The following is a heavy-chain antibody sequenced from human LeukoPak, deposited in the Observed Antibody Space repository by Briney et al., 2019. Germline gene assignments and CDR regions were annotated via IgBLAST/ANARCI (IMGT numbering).Heavy chain of an antibody. CDR2: ILPLLGIA. V-gene: IGHV1-69*02. Sequence: SVKLSCKVSRRTLSSYTISCVRQAPGQGLEWMGRILPLLGIANYAQKFQGRVTITADRSTSTDCMELSSLRAEDTAVYYCARGPSTYYGSGSFYFDYWGQGTLVTVSS. D-gene: IGHD3-10*01. CDR3: ARGPSTYYGSGSFYFDY. J-gene: IGHJ4*02. CDR1: RRTLSSYT.